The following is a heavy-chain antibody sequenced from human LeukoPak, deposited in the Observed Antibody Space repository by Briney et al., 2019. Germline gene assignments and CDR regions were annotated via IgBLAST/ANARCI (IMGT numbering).Heavy chain of an antibody. CDR2: ISDSGTSI. D-gene: IGHD3-3*01. V-gene: IGHV3-11*01. CDR3: ARRFRYHDAWISYYHFDY. CDR1: GFTFSDSY. Sequence: PGGSLRLSCAGSGFTFSDSYMSWIRQAPGKGLEWVSYISDSGTSIYYAESVKGRFTISRDNAKNSLYLQMNRVRAEDTAVYYCARRFRYHDAWISYYHFDYWGQGTLVTVSS. J-gene: IGHJ4*02.